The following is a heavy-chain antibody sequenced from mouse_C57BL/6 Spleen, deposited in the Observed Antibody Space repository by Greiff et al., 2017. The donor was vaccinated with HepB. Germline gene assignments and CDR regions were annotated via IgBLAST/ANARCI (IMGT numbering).Heavy chain of an antibody. CDR2: ISSGSSTI. D-gene: IGHD4-1*01. V-gene: IGHV5-17*01. J-gene: IGHJ2*01. CDR1: GFTFSDYG. CDR3: ARKNWDGAFDY. Sequence: DVQLQESGGGLVKPGGSLKLSCAASGFTFSDYGMHWVRQAPEKGLEWVAYISSGSSTIYYADTVKGRFTISRDNAKNTLFLQMTSLRSEDTAMYYCARKNWDGAFDYWGQGTTLTVSS.